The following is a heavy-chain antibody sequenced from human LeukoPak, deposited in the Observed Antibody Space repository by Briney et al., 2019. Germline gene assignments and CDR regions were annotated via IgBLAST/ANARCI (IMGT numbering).Heavy chain of an antibody. D-gene: IGHD5-24*01. CDR1: GFTFSSYX. CDR3: AKAGVDMTTILLYFDF. V-gene: IGHV3-30*18. J-gene: IGHJ4*02. CDR2: ISYGGGNK. Sequence: PGXXXXLSCAASGFTFSSYXMHWVRQAPGKGLEWVAVISYGGGNKYYADSVKGRFTISRDNSKNTLYLQMNSLRGEDTAVYYCAKAGVDMTTILLYFDFWSQGTLXTVSS.